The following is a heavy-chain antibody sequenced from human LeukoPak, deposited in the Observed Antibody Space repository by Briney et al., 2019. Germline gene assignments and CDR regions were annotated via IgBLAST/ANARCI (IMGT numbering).Heavy chain of an antibody. CDR2: ISSSSSTI. Sequence: GGSLRLSCAASGFTFSSYSMNWVRQAPGKGLEWVSYISSSSSTIYYADSVKGRFTISRDNAKSSLYLQMNSLRAEDTAVYYCARAPSGSYSDYWGQGTLVTVSS. J-gene: IGHJ4*02. V-gene: IGHV3-48*04. CDR1: GFTFSSYS. CDR3: ARAPSGSYSDY. D-gene: IGHD1-26*01.